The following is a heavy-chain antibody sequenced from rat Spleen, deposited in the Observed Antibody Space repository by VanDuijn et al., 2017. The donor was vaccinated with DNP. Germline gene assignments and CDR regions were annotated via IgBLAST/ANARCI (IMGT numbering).Heavy chain of an antibody. CDR3: ARQGYYYDGSYGYYAMDA. CDR1: GFTFSSYW. V-gene: IGHV4-2*01. J-gene: IGHJ4*01. D-gene: IGHD1-12*02. CDR2: INKDNSTI. Sequence: EVQLVETGGGLVQPGRSLKLSCVASGFTFSSYWMGWVRQAPGKGLEWIGEINKDNSTINYTPSLKDKFTISRDNAQNTLYLQMSKLGSEDTAIYYCARQGYYYDGSYGYYAMDAWGQGTSVTVSS.